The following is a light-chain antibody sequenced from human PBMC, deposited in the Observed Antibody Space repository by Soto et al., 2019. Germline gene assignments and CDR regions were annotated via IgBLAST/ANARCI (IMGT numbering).Light chain of an antibody. CDR1: QSIASND. V-gene: IGKV3-20*01. CDR3: QQYGSSPALT. CDR2: GES. Sequence: EIMLTQSPGTLSLSPGERATLSCRASQSIASNDLAWYQQKPGQAPRLLIYGESSRAAGISDRFSGSGSGTDFTLTISKLEPEDFAVYYCQQYGSSPALTFGGGTKVEI. J-gene: IGKJ4*01.